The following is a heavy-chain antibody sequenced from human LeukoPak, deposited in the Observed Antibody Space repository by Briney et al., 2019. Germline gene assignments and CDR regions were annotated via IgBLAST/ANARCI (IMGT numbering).Heavy chain of an antibody. J-gene: IGHJ4*02. CDR1: GGSVSGYY. CDR2: VYYSGST. Sequence: SETLSLTCVVSGGSVSGYYWGWIRQPPGRGLEWIGYVYYSGSTNYNPSFKSRITISVDTSRNQFSPQLSSVTAADTAVYYCARIHRYCSGGACYVLDNWGQGTLVAVSS. D-gene: IGHD2-15*01. CDR3: ARIHRYCSGGACYVLDN. V-gene: IGHV4-59*02.